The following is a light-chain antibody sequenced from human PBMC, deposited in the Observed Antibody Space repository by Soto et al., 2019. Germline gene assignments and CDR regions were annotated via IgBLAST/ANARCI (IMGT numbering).Light chain of an antibody. Sequence: IEMTQSPSSLSASVGDRVTITCLASQGIRNDLGWYQQKPGEAPKRLIYGASTLQSGVPSRFSGSGSGTEFTLIISSLQPEDFATYYCPHHNTFPGTFGQGTKVDIK. J-gene: IGKJ1*01. V-gene: IGKV1-17*01. CDR2: GAS. CDR3: PHHNTFPGT. CDR1: QGIRND.